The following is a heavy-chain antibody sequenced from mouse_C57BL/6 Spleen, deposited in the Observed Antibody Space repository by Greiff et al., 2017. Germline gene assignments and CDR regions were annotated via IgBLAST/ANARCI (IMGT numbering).Heavy chain of an antibody. V-gene: IGHV1-18*01. CDR1: GYTFTDYN. D-gene: IGHD2-1*01. J-gene: IGHJ1*03. Sequence: VQLQQSGPELVKPGASVKIPCKASGYTFTDYNMDWVKQSHGKSLEWIGDINPNNGGTIYNQKFKGKATLTVDKSSSTAYMERRSLTSEDTAVYYCARDGNVSYWYFDVWGTGTTVTVSS. CDR2: INPNNGGT. CDR3: ARDGNVSYWYFDV.